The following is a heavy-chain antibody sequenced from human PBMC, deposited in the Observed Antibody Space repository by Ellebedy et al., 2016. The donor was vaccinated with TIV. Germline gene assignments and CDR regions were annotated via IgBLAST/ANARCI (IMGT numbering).Heavy chain of an antibody. J-gene: IGHJ6*02. V-gene: IGHV1-2*02. CDR2: INPDSGVT. CDR1: GYTFTAYY. CDR3: ARVIRGSSGMDV. D-gene: IGHD6-13*01. Sequence: ASVKVSCKASGYTFTAYYMHWVRQAPGQGLEWMGWINPDSGVTNFAQQFQGRVTMTRDMSVNTAYMELSRLESDDTAVYYCARVIRGSSGMDVWGQGTTVTVS.